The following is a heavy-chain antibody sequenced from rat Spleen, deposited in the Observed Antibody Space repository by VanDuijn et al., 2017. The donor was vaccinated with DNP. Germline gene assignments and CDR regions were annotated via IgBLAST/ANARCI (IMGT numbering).Heavy chain of an antibody. V-gene: IGHV5-20*01. CDR1: GFTFGDYH. CDR2: ISNDGETA. Sequence: EVQLVESGGGLVQPGRSLRLSCTTSGFTFGDYHMAWVRQAPTKGLEWVAFISNDGETAYYRDSVKGRFTVSRDNAKSNLYLQMNSLKSDDTATYYCARAYGSPWYFDYWGQGVMVTVSS. J-gene: IGHJ2*01. CDR3: ARAYGSPWYFDY. D-gene: IGHD1-3*01.